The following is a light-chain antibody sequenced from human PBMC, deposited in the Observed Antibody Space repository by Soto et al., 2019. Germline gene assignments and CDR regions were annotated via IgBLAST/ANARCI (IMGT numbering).Light chain of an antibody. CDR2: AAS. CDR3: QQSYRILT. Sequence: EIQMTQSPASLSASVGDRVTITCRASDNIGSNLNWYQLQPGRAPKLLIYAASSLQSGVPSRFSGSGSGTKFTLTISSLQTEDFATYFCQQSYRILTFGGGTKVDIK. V-gene: IGKV1-39*01. J-gene: IGKJ4*01. CDR1: DNIGSN.